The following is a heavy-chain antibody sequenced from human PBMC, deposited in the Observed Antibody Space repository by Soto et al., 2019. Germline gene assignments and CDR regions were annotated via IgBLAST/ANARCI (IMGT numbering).Heavy chain of an antibody. D-gene: IGHD2-15*01. Sequence: GALRLSCAASGFTFSSYGMHWVRQAPGKGLEWVAVIWYDGSNKYYADSVKGRFTISRDNSKNTLYLQMNSLRAEDTAVYYCARAGYCSGGSCYSFSFDYWGQGTLVTVPQ. CDR1: GFTFSSYG. J-gene: IGHJ4*02. V-gene: IGHV3-33*01. CDR3: ARAGYCSGGSCYSFSFDY. CDR2: IWYDGSNK.